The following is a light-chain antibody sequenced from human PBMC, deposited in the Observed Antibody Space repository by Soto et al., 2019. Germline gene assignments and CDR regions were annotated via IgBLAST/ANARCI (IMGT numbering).Light chain of an antibody. V-gene: IGLV1-47*02. CDR1: SSNIGGNY. CDR3: AAWDDSLSGPV. Sequence: QAVLTQPPSASGTPGQRVTISCSGSSSNIGGNYVYWYQQLPGAAPKLLIYLNDQRPSGVPDRFFGSKSGTLASLAISGLRSEDEAEYYCAAWDDSLSGPVFGGGTKLTVL. CDR2: LND. J-gene: IGLJ2*01.